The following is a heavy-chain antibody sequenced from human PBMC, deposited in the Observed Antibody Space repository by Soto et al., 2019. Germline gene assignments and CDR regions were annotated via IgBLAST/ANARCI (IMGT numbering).Heavy chain of an antibody. CDR1: GFTFRTYG. V-gene: IGHV3-30*18. D-gene: IGHD6-6*01. CDR3: AKVIRADSTSSNFYYYSGLDV. J-gene: IGHJ6*02. CDR2: ISNNGSNK. Sequence: QVQLVESGGGVVQPGRSLRLSCAASGFTFRTYGMHWVRQAPGKGLEWLAVISNNGSNKYYADSVKGRFTISRDNSRDTLFLQRNSLRGEDTAIYYCAKVIRADSTSSNFYYYSGLDVWGQGTTVTVSS.